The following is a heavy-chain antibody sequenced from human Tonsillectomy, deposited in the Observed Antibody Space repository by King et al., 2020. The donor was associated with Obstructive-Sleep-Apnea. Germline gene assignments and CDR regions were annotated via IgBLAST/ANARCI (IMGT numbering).Heavy chain of an antibody. CDR3: ARESGWTLATIFYGMDV. CDR2: ISYDENSK. D-gene: IGHD5-12*01. V-gene: IGHV3-30*04. Sequence: VQLVESGGGVVQPGRSLRLSCAASGFTFSNHAMHWVRQAPGKGLEWVAVISYDENSKFCADSVKGRFTISRDNSKNALYLQMNSLRAEDTAVYYCARESGWTLATIFYGMDVWGQGTTVTVSS. J-gene: IGHJ6*02. CDR1: GFTFSNHA.